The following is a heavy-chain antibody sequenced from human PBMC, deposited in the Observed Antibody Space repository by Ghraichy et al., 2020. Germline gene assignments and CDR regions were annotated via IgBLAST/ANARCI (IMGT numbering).Heavy chain of an antibody. D-gene: IGHD3-22*01. V-gene: IGHV3-23*01. J-gene: IGHJ1*01. CDR2: ISGSGGST. CDR1: GFTFSIYA. Sequence: GGSLRLSCAASGFTFSIYAMSWVRQAPGRGLEWVSAISGSGGSTYYADSVKGRFTISRDNSKNTLYLQMNSLRAEDTAVYYCAKRPQNYHDSSGYYWSWYFQHWGQGTLVTVSS. CDR3: AKRPQNYHDSSGYYWSWYFQH.